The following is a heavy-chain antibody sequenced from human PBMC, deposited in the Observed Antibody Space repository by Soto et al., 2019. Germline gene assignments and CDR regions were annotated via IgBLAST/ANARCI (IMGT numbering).Heavy chain of an antibody. CDR3: AKDHLSSGWSGGSYYYGMDV. V-gene: IGHV3-23*01. J-gene: IGHJ6*02. CDR1: GFTLSSYA. CDR2: ISGSGGST. Sequence: PGGSLRLSCAASGFTLSSYAMSWVRQAPGKGLEWVSAISGSGGSTYYADSVKGRFTISRDNSKNTLYLQMNSLRAEDTAVYYCAKDHLSSGWSGGSYYYGMDVWGQGTTVTVSS. D-gene: IGHD6-19*01.